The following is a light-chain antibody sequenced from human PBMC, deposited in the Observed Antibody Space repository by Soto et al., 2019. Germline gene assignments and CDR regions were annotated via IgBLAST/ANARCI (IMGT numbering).Light chain of an antibody. V-gene: IGLV2-14*01. Sequence: QSALTQPASVSGSPGQSITISCTGTNSDVGGYNYVSWYQHHPGKAPKLMIYEVSNRPAGISNRFSGSKSGNTASLTISGLQSEDEADYYCRSYTSSSIYVFGTGTKLTVL. J-gene: IGLJ1*01. CDR2: EVS. CDR3: RSYTSSSIYV. CDR1: NSDVGGYNY.